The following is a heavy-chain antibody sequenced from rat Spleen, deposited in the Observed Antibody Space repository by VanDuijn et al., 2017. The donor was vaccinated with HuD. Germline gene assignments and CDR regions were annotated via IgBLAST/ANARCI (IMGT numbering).Heavy chain of an antibody. CDR2: ISTGGGST. J-gene: IGHJ2*01. CDR3: TAGGGED. D-gene: IGHD1-11*01. CDR1: GFSLSSYG. V-gene: IGHV5-27*01. Sequence: VQLKESGPGLVQPSQTLSLTCTVSGFSLSSYGVIWVRQAPTKGLEWVAYISTGGGSTYYRDSVKGRFTISRDNAKSTLYLQMNSLRSEDTAMYYCTAGGGEDWGQGVMVTVSS.